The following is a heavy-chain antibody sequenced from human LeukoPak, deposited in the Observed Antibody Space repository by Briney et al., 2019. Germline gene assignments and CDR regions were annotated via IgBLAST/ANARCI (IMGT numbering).Heavy chain of an antibody. CDR1: GDSISTYY. Sequence: SETLSLTCTVSGDSISTYYWTRIRQPPGKGLEWIGNIFYSGTTFYNPSLKNRVTISVDTSKNHFSLNLSSVTAADTAVYYCARRSSGWYGHWYAPWGQGTLVTVSS. J-gene: IGHJ5*02. D-gene: IGHD6-19*01. V-gene: IGHV4-59*04. CDR2: IFYSGTT. CDR3: ARRSSGWYGHWYAP.